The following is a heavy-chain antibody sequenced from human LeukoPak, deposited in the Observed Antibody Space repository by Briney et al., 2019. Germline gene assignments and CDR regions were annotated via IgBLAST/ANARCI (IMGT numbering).Heavy chain of an antibody. CDR1: GFTFSSYS. CDR3: ARIKLVGGYYYYGMDV. Sequence: GGSLRLSCAASGFTFSSYSMNWVRQAPGKGLEWVSSISSSSSYIYYADSVKGRFTISRDNAKNSLYLQMNSLRAEDTAVYYCARIKLVGGYYYYGMDVWGQGTTVTVSS. J-gene: IGHJ6*02. D-gene: IGHD6-6*01. V-gene: IGHV3-21*01. CDR2: ISSSSSYI.